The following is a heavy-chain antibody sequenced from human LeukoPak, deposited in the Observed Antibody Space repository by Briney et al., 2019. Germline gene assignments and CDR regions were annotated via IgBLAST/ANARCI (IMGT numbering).Heavy chain of an antibody. V-gene: IGHV1-2*02. D-gene: IGHD6-13*01. CDR1: GYTFTGYY. CDR2: INPNSGGT. CDR3: ARGGGDIAAARTDP. Sequence: ASVKVSCKASGYTFTGYYMHWVRQAPGQGLEWMGWINPNSGGTNYAQKFQGRVTMTRDTSISTAYMELSRLRSEDTAVYYCARGGGDIAAARTDPWGQGTLVTVSS. J-gene: IGHJ5*02.